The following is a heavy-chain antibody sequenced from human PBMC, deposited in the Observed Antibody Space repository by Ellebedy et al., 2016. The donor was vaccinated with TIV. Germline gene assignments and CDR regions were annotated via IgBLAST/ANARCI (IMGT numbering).Heavy chain of an antibody. CDR3: ARWDYVWGSYRLGPFDY. CDR2: INAGNGNT. D-gene: IGHD3-16*02. Sequence: AASVKVSCKASGYTFTSYAMHWVRQAPGQRLEWMGWINAGNGNTKYSQKFQGRVTITRDTSASTAHMELSSLRSEDTAVYYCARWDYVWGSYRLGPFDYWGQGTLVTVSS. CDR1: GYTFTSYA. V-gene: IGHV1-3*01. J-gene: IGHJ4*02.